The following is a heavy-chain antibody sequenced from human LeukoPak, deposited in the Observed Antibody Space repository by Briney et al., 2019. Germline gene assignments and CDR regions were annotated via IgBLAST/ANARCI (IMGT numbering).Heavy chain of an antibody. V-gene: IGHV6-1*01. Sequence: SQTLSLTCAISGDSVSSNSAAWNWIRQSPSRGLEWLGRTYYRSKWYNDYAVSVKSRITINPDTSKNQFSLQLNSVTPEDTAVYCCAGDLGYSYGPYNWFDPWGQGTLVTVSS. CDR2: TYYRSKWYN. CDR1: GDSVSSNSAA. J-gene: IGHJ5*02. D-gene: IGHD5-18*01. CDR3: AGDLGYSYGPYNWFDP.